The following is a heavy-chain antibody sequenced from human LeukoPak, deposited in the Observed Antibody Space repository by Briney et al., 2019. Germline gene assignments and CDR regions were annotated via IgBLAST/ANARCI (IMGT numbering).Heavy chain of an antibody. V-gene: IGHV4-59*01. CDR1: GGSISSYY. D-gene: IGHD3-9*01. CDR2: IYYSGST. J-gene: IGHJ5*02. Sequence: SETLSLTCTVPGGSISSYYWSWIRQPPGKGLEWIGYIYYSGSTNYNPSLKSRVTISVDTSKNQFSLKLSSVTAADTAVYYCARGGRYFDWLGHNWFDPWGQGTLVTVSS. CDR3: ARGGRYFDWLGHNWFDP.